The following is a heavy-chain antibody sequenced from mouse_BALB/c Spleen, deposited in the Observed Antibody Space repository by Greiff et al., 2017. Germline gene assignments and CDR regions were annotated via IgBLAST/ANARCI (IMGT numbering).Heavy chain of an antibody. Sequence: EVQGVESGGGLVKPGGSLKLSCAASGFAFSSYDMSWVRQTPEKRLEWVAYISSGGGSTYYPDTVKGRFTISRDNAKNTLYLQMSSLKSEDTAMYYCARRGYDAYYFDYWGQGTTLTVSS. D-gene: IGHD2-14*01. CDR2: ISSGGGST. CDR1: GFAFSSYD. V-gene: IGHV5-12-1*01. J-gene: IGHJ2*01. CDR3: ARRGYDAYYFDY.